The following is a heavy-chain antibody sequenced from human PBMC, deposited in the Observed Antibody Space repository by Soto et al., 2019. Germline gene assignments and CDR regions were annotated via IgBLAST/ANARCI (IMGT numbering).Heavy chain of an antibody. CDR2: ISSSSSYI. J-gene: IGHJ6*02. D-gene: IGHD6-13*01. CDR1: GFTFSSYS. CDR3: ARWTDRARLGSSWNYYGMDV. V-gene: IGHV3-21*01. Sequence: GGSLRLSCAASGFTFSSYSMNWVRQAPGKGLEWVSSISSSSSYIYYADSVKGRFTISRDNAKNSLYLQMNSLRAEDTAVYYCARWTDRARLGSSWNYYGMDVWGQGTTVTVSS.